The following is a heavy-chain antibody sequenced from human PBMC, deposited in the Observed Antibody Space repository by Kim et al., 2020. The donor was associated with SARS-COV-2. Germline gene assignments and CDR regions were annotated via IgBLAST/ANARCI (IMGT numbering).Heavy chain of an antibody. CDR1: GYSFTSYW. CDR2: IDPSDSYT. Sequence: GESLKISCKGSGYSFTSYWISWVRQMPGKGLEWMGRIDPSDSYTNYSPSFQGHVTISADKSISTAYLQWSSLKASDTAMYYCARHDSSGWFTYSVYFDYWGQGTLVTVSS. CDR3: ARHDSSGWFTYSVYFDY. J-gene: IGHJ4*02. D-gene: IGHD6-19*01. V-gene: IGHV5-10-1*01.